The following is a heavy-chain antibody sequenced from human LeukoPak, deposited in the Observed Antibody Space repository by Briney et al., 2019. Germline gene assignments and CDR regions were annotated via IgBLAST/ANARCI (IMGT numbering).Heavy chain of an antibody. J-gene: IGHJ4*02. V-gene: IGHV3-21*01. CDR2: ISSSSSYI. CDR1: GFTFSSYS. CDR3: ARDDSTQGTDY. D-gene: IGHD3-22*01. Sequence: GGSLRLSCAASGFTFSSYSMNWVRQAPGKGLEWVSSISSSSSYIYYADSVKGRFTISRDNAKNSLYLQMNSLGAEDTAVYYCARDDSTQGTDYWGQGTLVTVSS.